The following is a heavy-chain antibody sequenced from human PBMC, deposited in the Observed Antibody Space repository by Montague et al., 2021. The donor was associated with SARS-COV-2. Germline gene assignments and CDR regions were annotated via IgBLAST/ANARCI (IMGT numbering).Heavy chain of an antibody. CDR2: ISISGST. Sequence: TLSLTCTVSGGSISSGSYYWSWIRQPAGKGLEWIGRISISGSTNYNPSLKSRVTISVDTSKNQFSLKLSSVTAADTAVYYCARDIAVAGPFDYWGQGTLVTVSS. CDR1: GGSISSGSYY. V-gene: IGHV4-61*02. D-gene: IGHD6-19*01. CDR3: ARDIAVAGPFDY. J-gene: IGHJ4*02.